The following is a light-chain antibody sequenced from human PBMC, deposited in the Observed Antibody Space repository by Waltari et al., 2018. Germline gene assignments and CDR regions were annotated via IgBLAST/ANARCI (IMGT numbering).Light chain of an antibody. Sequence: DIQMTQSPSSLSASVGDRVTITCRASQSISSYLNWYQQKPGKAPKLLIYAASSLQSGVPSRFSGSGSGTDFTLTISSLQPEDFATYYCQQSYSTPQTFGQATKLAIE. J-gene: IGKJ2*01. V-gene: IGKV1-39*01. CDR2: AAS. CDR1: QSISSY. CDR3: QQSYSTPQT.